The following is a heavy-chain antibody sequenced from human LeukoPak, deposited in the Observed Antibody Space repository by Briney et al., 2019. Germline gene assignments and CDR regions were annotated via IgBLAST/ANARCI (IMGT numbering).Heavy chain of an antibody. V-gene: IGHV3-9*01. CDR3: AKGSGITLVRDLDY. CDR1: GFTLDDYA. J-gene: IGHJ4*02. D-gene: IGHD3-10*01. Sequence: PGRSLRLSCAASGFTLDDYAMHWVRQPPGKGREWVSGISWNSETLGYADSVKGRFTISRDNAKNSLYLQMNSLRADDTALYYCAKGSGITLVRDLDYWGQGTLVTVSS. CDR2: ISWNSETL.